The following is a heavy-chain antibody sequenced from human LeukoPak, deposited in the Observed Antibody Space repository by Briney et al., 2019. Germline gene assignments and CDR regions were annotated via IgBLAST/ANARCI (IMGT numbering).Heavy chain of an antibody. J-gene: IGHJ5*02. CDR2: INIGGTNT. V-gene: IGHV3-11*01. CDR1: GFTFNDYY. CDR3: ATDGAGFDN. Sequence: GGSLRLSCAASGFTFNDYYMSWIRQAPGKGLEGLSYINIGGTNTHYADSVKGRFTISRDNAKKSLYLEMNNLRAEDTAVYYCATDGAGFDNWGQGVLVTVSS.